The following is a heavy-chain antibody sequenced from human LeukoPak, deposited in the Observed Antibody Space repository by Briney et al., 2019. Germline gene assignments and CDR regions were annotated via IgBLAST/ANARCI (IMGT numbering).Heavy chain of an antibody. D-gene: IGHD3-16*01. CDR2: INHSGST. CDR3: ALHYYDNTGKWFDP. CDR1: GGSFSGYY. J-gene: IGHJ5*02. V-gene: IGHV4-34*01. Sequence: SETLSLTCAVYGGSFSGYYWSWIRQPPGKGLEWIGEINHSGSTNYNPSLKSRVTISVDTSKNQFSLKLTSVTAADTAVYYCALHYYDNTGKWFDPWGQGILVTVSS.